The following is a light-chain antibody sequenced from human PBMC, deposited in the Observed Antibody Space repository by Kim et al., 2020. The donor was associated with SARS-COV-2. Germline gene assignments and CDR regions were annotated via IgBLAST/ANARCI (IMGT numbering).Light chain of an antibody. J-gene: IGKJ1*01. V-gene: IGKV1-39*01. CDR1: QSVSIY. CDR3: KQGYSTPPT. Sequence: ASVGDRVTIICRARQSVSIYLNWYQQKPGKSPKLLIYVASRLENGVPSRFSGSGSGTDFTLTISSLQPEDFATFYCKQGYSTPPTFGQGTKVDIK. CDR2: VAS.